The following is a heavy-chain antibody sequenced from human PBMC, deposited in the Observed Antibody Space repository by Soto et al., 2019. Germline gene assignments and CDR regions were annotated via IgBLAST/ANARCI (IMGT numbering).Heavy chain of an antibody. V-gene: IGHV1-18*01. CDR1: GYTFTSYG. Sequence: GASVKVSCKASGYTFTSYGISWVRQAPGQGLEWMGWISAYNDNTNYAQKLQGRVTMTTDTSTSTAYMELRSLRSDDTAVYYCARVGAYYYDSSGSQGAFDIWGQGTMVTVSS. CDR3: ARVGAYYYDSSGSQGAFDI. J-gene: IGHJ3*02. CDR2: ISAYNDNT. D-gene: IGHD3-22*01.